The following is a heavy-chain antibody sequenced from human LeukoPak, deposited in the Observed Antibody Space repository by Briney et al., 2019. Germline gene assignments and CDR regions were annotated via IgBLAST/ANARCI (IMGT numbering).Heavy chain of an antibody. Sequence: GGSLRLSCAASGFTVSSNYMSWVRQAPGKGLEWVSVIYSGGSTYYADSVKGRFTISRDNSKNTLYLQMNSLRAEDTAVYYCARLGAYYYGSGSDDYWGQGTLVTVSS. CDR3: ARLGAYYYGSGSDDY. D-gene: IGHD3-10*01. CDR1: GFTVSSNY. J-gene: IGHJ4*02. CDR2: IYSGGST. V-gene: IGHV3-66*04.